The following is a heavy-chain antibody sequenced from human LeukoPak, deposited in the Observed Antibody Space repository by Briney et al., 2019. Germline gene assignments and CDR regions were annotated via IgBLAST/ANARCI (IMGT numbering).Heavy chain of an antibody. V-gene: IGHV3-49*03. D-gene: IGHD3-10*01. CDR3: TRENYYGSGSYEDYGMDV. CDR1: GFTFGDYA. J-gene: IGHJ6*02. Sequence: PGRSLRLSCTASGFTFGDYAMSWFRQAPGEGLEWVGFIRSKAYGGTTEYAASVKGRFTTSRDDSKSIAYLQMNSLKTEDTAVYYCTRENYYGSGSYEDYGMDVWGQGTTVTVSS. CDR2: IRSKAYGGTT.